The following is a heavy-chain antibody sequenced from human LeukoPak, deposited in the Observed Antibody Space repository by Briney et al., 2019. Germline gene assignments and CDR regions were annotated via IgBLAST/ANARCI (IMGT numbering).Heavy chain of an antibody. CDR2: INHSGST. V-gene: IGHV4-34*01. J-gene: IGHJ3*02. Sequence: SETLSLTCAVYGGSFSGYYWSWIRQPPGKGLEWIGEINHSGSTNYNPSLKSRVTISVDTSKNQFSLKLSSVTAADTAVYYCARAPFHYDILTGYHNDAFDIWGQGTMVTVSS. CDR3: ARAPFHYDILTGYHNDAFDI. D-gene: IGHD3-9*01. CDR1: GGSFSGYY.